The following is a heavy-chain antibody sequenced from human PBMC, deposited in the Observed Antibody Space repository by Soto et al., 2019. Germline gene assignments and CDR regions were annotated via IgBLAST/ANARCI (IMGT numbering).Heavy chain of an antibody. CDR3: ARGSYGDY. CDR2: ISAHNGNT. V-gene: IGHV1-18*01. D-gene: IGHD3-10*01. CDR1: GYDFTTYG. J-gene: IGHJ4*02. Sequence: QVHLVQSGAEVKNPGASVKVSCKGSGYDFTTYGITWVRQAPGQGLEWMAWISAHNGNTNYAPNLQGRVTVTRDTSTSTAYIELRSLRSDDTAVYYCARGSYGDYWGQGALVTVSS.